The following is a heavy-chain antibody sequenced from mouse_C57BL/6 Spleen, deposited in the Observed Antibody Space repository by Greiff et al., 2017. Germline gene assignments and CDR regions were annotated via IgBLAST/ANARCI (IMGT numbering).Heavy chain of an antibody. V-gene: IGHV6-6*01. CDR3: TRCIDGYYPWFAY. D-gene: IGHD2-3*01. CDR1: GFTFSDAW. Sequence: EVKVVESGGGLVQPGGSMKLSCAASGFTFSDAWMDWVRQSPEKGLEWVAEIRNKANNHATYYAESVKGRFTISRDDSKSSVYLQMNSLRAEDTGIYYCTRCIDGYYPWFAYWGQGTLVTVSA. J-gene: IGHJ3*01. CDR2: IRNKANNHAT.